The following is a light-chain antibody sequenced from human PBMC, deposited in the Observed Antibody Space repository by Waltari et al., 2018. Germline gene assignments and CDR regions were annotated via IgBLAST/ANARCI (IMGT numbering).Light chain of an antibody. CDR1: SLRNYY. J-gene: IGLJ1*01. V-gene: IGLV3-19*01. Sequence: SSELTQDPAVSVALGQTVRITCQGDSLRNYYASWYQKKPGQAPVVVIYGRGYRPSGVPDRFSGSSSGNTASLTITGTHAEDEAAYYCASRDSNLNQYVFGTGTEVSVL. CDR2: GRG. CDR3: ASRDSNLNQYV.